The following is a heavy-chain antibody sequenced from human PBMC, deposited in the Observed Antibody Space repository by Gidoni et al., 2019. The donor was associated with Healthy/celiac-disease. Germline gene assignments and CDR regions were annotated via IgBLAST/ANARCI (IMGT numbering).Heavy chain of an antibody. D-gene: IGHD2-2*01. J-gene: IGHJ5*02. V-gene: IGHV1-2*06. CDR2: INPKSGGT. CDR3: AREGLDCSSTSCYARWFDP. Sequence: QVQLVQPGPEVKKPGASVQVSCKASGYTFTGYYMHWVRQAPGQGLEWMGRINPKSGGTNYAQKFQGRVTMTRDTSISTAYMELGRLRSDDTAVYYCAREGLDCSSTSCYARWFDPWGQGTLVTVSS. CDR1: GYTFTGYY.